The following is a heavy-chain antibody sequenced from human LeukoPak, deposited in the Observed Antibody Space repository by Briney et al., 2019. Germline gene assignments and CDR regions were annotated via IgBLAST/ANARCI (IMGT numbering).Heavy chain of an antibody. V-gene: IGHV3-30-3*01. Sequence: GGSLRLSCAASGFTFSSYAMRWVRQAPGKGLEWVAVISYDGSNKYYADSVKGRFTISRDNSKNTLYLQMNSLRAEDTAVYYCAIDPPDSYSSGWLDYWGQGTLVTVSS. CDR1: GFTFSSYA. D-gene: IGHD6-19*01. CDR2: ISYDGSNK. J-gene: IGHJ4*02. CDR3: AIDPPDSYSSGWLDY.